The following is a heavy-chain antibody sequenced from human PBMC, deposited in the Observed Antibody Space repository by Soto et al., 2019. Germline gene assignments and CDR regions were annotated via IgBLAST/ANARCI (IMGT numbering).Heavy chain of an antibody. CDR3: AKMTSGSYGRNYGMDV. D-gene: IGHD5-18*01. V-gene: IGHV3-23*01. J-gene: IGHJ6*02. CDR1: GFTFNNSA. Sequence: LRLSCATSGFTFNNSAMSWVRQAPGEGLEWVSALPERGSSPYYADSVKGRFTISRDNSKNSLYLQMNSLRAEDTAVYYCAKMTSGSYGRNYGMDVWGQGTTVTVSS. CDR2: LPERGSSP.